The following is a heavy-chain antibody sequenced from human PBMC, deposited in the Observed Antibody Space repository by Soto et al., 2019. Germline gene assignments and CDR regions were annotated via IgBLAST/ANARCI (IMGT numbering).Heavy chain of an antibody. CDR1: GYTFTSYY. D-gene: IGHD2-2*01. CDR3: ARDRCSSTSCPRAFDI. J-gene: IGHJ3*02. V-gene: IGHV1-46*01. CDR2: INPSGGST. Sequence: WASVKVSCKASGYTFTSYYMHWVLQAPGQGLEWMGIINPSGGSTSYAQKFQGRVTMTRDTSTSTVYMELSSLRSEDTAVYYCARDRCSSTSCPRAFDIWGQGTMVTVSS.